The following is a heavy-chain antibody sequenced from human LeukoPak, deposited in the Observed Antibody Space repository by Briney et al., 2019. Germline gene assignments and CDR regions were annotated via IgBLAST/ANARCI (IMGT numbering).Heavy chain of an antibody. D-gene: IGHD6-13*01. CDR3: AKDRETTAPGTFDY. Sequence: PGGSLRLSCAASGFTFNNYGIHYVRQAPGKGLEWVAVISDDGRHKNYADSVKGRFTISRDNSNNTLYLQMNSLRVEDTGVYYCAKDRETTAPGTFDYWGQGTLVTVSS. CDR2: ISDDGRHK. V-gene: IGHV3-30*18. J-gene: IGHJ4*02. CDR1: GFTFNNYG.